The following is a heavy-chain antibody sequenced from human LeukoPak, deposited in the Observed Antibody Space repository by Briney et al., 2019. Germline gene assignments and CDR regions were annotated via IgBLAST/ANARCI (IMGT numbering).Heavy chain of an antibody. Sequence: SETLSLTCTLSGDSNSSYYWSWLRHPPGQGLECVEYIYYSGSTNYNLFLKSRVTISVDTSKNQFSLKLSSVTAADTAVYYCARQGSSWLYYFDYWGQGTLVTVSS. CDR1: GDSNSSYY. V-gene: IGHV4-59*08. J-gene: IGHJ4*02. D-gene: IGHD6-13*01. CDR2: IYYSGST. CDR3: ARQGSSWLYYFDY.